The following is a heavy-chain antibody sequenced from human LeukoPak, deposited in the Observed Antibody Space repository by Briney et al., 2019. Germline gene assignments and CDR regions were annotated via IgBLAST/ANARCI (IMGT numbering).Heavy chain of an antibody. CDR3: ARDQEGLWFGELLSADY. D-gene: IGHD3-10*01. J-gene: IGHJ4*02. CDR2: INPSGGST. Sequence: ASVKVSCMASGYTFTRYYMHWVRQAPGQGLEWMGIINPSGGSTSYAQKFQGIVTMTRDTSTSTVYMELSSLTSEDTAVYYCARDQEGLWFGELLSADYWGQGTLVTVSS. V-gene: IGHV1-46*01. CDR1: GYTFTRYY.